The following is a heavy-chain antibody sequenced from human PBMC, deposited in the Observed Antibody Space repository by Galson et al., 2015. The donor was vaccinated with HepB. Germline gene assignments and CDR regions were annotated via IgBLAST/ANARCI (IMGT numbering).Heavy chain of an antibody. J-gene: IGHJ4*02. CDR3: ARVCSCGWSLGEWFDY. CDR1: GYTFTSYG. CDR2: MSAYNGNT. D-gene: IGHD6-19*01. Sequence: SVKLSCKASGYTFTSYGISWVRQAPGQGLEWMGWMSAYNGNTNYAQTLQGRVTMTTDTSTSTAYMELKSLRSDDTAVYYCARVCSCGWSLGEWFDYWGQGTLVTVSS. V-gene: IGHV1-18*04.